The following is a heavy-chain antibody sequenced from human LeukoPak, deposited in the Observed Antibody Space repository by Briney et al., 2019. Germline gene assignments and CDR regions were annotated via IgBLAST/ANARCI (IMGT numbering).Heavy chain of an antibody. V-gene: IGHV4-59*01. D-gene: IGHD1-26*01. J-gene: IGHJ4*02. CDR2: IYHSGST. CDR1: GGSISTYY. Sequence: SETLSLTCTVSGGSISTYYWNWIRQPPGKGLEWIGYIYHSGSTNYNPSLQSRVTISVDTSKNQFSLNLNSVTAADTAVYYCARARNSGSYQDYWGQGTLVTVSS. CDR3: ARARNSGSYQDY.